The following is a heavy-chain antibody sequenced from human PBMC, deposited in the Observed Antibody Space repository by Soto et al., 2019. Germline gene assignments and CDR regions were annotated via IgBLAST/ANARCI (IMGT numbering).Heavy chain of an antibody. CDR2: IWYDGSNK. CDR1: GFTFSSYG. D-gene: IGHD3-3*01. Sequence: QVQLVESGGGVVQPGRSLRLSCAASGFTFSSYGMHWVRQAPGKGLEWVAVIWYDGSNKYYADSVKGRFTISRDNSKNTLYLQMNSLRAEDTAVYYCASSNFWSHYFDYWGQGTLVTVSS. J-gene: IGHJ4*02. CDR3: ASSNFWSHYFDY. V-gene: IGHV3-33*01.